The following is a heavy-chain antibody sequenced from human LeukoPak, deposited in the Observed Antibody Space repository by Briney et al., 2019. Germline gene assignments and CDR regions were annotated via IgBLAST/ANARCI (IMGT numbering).Heavy chain of an antibody. D-gene: IGHD3-3*01. CDR1: GGTFTSYA. CDR3: ATLTPITIFGVVISGYYGMDV. CDR2: IIPIFGTA. J-gene: IGHJ6*02. Sequence: ASVKVSCKASGGTFTSYAISWVRQAPGQGLEWMGGIIPIFGTANYAQKFQGRVTITADESTSTAYMELSSLRSEDTAVYYCATLTPITIFGVVISGYYGMDVWGQGTTVTVSS. V-gene: IGHV1-69*13.